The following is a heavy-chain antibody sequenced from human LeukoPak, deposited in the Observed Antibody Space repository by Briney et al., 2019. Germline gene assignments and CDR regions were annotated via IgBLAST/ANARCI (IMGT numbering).Heavy chain of an antibody. CDR2: ISWNSGSI. D-gene: IGHD6-6*01. CDR1: GFTFDDYA. CDR3: ARARLVGDNWFDP. Sequence: GGSLRLSCAASGFTFDDYAMHWVRQAPGKGLEWVSGISWNSGSIGYADSVKGRFTISRDNAKNSLYLQMNSLGAEDTALYYCARARLVGDNWFDPWGQGTLVTVSS. J-gene: IGHJ5*02. V-gene: IGHV3-9*01.